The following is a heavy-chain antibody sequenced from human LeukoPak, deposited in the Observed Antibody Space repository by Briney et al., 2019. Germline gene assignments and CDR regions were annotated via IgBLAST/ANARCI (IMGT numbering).Heavy chain of an antibody. D-gene: IGHD2-15*01. CDR3: ARKVPVCYSADNWFDP. V-gene: IGHV1-2*02. Sequence: GASVKVSCKASGYTFTGYYMHWVRQAPGQGLEWMGWINPNSGGTNYAQKFQGRVTMTRDTSISTAYMELSRLRSDDTAVYYCARKVPVCYSADNWFDPWGQGTLVTVSS. J-gene: IGHJ5*02. CDR2: INPNSGGT. CDR1: GYTFTGYY.